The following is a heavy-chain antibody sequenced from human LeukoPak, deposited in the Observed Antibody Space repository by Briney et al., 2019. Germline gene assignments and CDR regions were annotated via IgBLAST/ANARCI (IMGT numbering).Heavy chain of an antibody. D-gene: IGHD1-26*01. CDR1: GYTFTSYD. Sequence: ASVKVSCEAFGYTFTSYDINWVRQATGQGLEWMGWMNPNSGNTGYAQKFQGRVTITRNTSISTAYMELSSLRSEDTAVYYCARGAQMGWFDPWGQGTLVTVSS. J-gene: IGHJ5*02. V-gene: IGHV1-8*03. CDR3: ARGAQMGWFDP. CDR2: MNPNSGNT.